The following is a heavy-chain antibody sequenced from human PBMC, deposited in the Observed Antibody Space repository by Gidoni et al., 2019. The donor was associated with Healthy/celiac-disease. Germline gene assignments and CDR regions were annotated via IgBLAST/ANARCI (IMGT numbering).Heavy chain of an antibody. CDR3: AKEKLELPYNWFDP. J-gene: IGHJ5*02. V-gene: IGHV3-23*04. Sequence: EVQLVESGGGLVQPAGSLRLSCAASGLTFSRYAMSWVRQAPGKGLGWVSAISGSGGSTYYADSVKGRFTISRDNSKNTLYLQMNSLRAEDTAVYYCAKEKLELPYNWFDPWGQGTLVTVSS. CDR2: ISGSGGST. D-gene: IGHD1-7*01. CDR1: GLTFSRYA.